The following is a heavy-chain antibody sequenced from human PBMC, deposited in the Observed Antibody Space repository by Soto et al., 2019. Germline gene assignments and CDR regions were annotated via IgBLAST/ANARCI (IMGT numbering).Heavy chain of an antibody. CDR1: GDSVSSNNIA. Sequence: PSQTLSLTCAVSGDSVSSNNIAWNWLRQSPWRGLEWLGRTYYRSKWYNEYAVSVRSRITINLDTSKNQFSLQLNSVTPEDTAVYYCARGWWSTFDYWGQGAQVTVSS. J-gene: IGHJ4*02. V-gene: IGHV6-1*01. D-gene: IGHD2-15*01. CDR2: TYYRSKWYN. CDR3: ARGWWSTFDY.